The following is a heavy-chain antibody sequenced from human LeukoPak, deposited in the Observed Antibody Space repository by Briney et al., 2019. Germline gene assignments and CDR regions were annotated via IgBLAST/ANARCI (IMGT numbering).Heavy chain of an antibody. CDR1: GYSISSYY. D-gene: IGHD2-2*01. V-gene: IGHV4-59*01. J-gene: IGHJ6*03. CDR2: IYYSGST. CDR3: ARYLEDIVVVPVYYYYYYYMDV. Sequence: SETLSLTCTVSGYSISSYYWSWIRQPPGKGLEWIGYIYYSGSTNYNPSLKSRVTISVDTSKNQFSLKLSSVTAADTAVYYCARYLEDIVVVPVYYYYYYYMDVWGKGTTVTVSS.